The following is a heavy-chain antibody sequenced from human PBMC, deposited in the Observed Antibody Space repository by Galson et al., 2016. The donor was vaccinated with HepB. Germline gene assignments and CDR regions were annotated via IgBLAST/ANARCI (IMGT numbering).Heavy chain of an antibody. J-gene: IGHJ1*01. CDR2: ISTTGSTT. V-gene: IGHV3-23*01. D-gene: IGHD2-15*01. CDR1: GFTISNYV. CDR3: AKTPKKGENGGLLNY. Sequence: SLRLSCAASGFTISNYVMTWVRQAPGMGLEWVSGISTTGSTTYYADSVKGRFTISRDSSKNTLYLQMSGLRADDTAVYYCAKTPKKGENGGLLNYWGQGILVTVSS.